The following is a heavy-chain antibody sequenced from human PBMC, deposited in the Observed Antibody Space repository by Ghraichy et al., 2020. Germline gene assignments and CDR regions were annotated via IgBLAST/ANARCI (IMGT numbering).Heavy chain of an antibody. D-gene: IGHD1-1*01. CDR2: ISSSGRSI. CDR1: GFTFSTYE. Sequence: GESLNISCAASGFTFSTYEMNWVRQAPGKGLEWVSYISSSGRSISYVDPVKGRFTISRDNAKSSLYLQMNSLRAEDTAVYYCARPSTGTPGDYWGQGTLVTVSS. J-gene: IGHJ4*02. CDR3: ARPSTGTPGDY. V-gene: IGHV3-48*03.